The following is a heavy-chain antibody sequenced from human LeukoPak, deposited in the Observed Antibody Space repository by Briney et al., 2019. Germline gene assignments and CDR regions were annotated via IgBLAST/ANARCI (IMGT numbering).Heavy chain of an antibody. J-gene: IGHJ4*02. CDR1: GGSISSGGYY. V-gene: IGHV4-31*03. CDR2: VYFSGTT. Sequence: SQTLSLTCTVSGGSISSGGYYWSWIRQHPGKGLEWIGHVYFSGTTYYNPSLKSRVTISVDTSKNQFSLKLSSVTAADTAVYYCARGLTFDYYYGSGSYPDRDYWGQGTLVTVFS. CDR3: ARGLTFDYYYGSGSYPDRDY. D-gene: IGHD3-10*01.